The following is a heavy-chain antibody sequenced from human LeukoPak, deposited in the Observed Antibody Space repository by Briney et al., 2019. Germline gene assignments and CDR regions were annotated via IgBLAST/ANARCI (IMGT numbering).Heavy chain of an antibody. V-gene: IGHV1-18*01. CDR3: ARVKGVYGSGSYPGY. J-gene: IGHJ4*02. CDR2: ISAYNGNT. D-gene: IGHD1-26*01. CDR1: GYTFTSYG. Sequence: ASVKVSCKASGYTFTSYGISWVRQAPGQGLEWMGWISAYNGNTNYAQKLQGRVTMTTDTSTSTAYMELRSLRSDDTAVYYCARVKGVYGSGSYPGYWGQGTLVTVSS.